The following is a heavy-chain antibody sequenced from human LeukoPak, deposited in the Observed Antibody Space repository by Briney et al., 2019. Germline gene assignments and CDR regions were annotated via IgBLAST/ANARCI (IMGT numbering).Heavy chain of an antibody. V-gene: IGHV3-21*01. CDR1: GFTFSSYS. Sequence: GGSLRLSFAASGFTFSSYSMNWVRQAPGKGLEWVSSISSSSSYIYYADSVKGRFTISRDNAKNSLYLQMNSLRAEDTAVYYCASLPGDAFDIWGQGTMVTVSS. D-gene: IGHD3-10*01. CDR3: ASLPGDAFDI. J-gene: IGHJ3*02. CDR2: ISSSSSYI.